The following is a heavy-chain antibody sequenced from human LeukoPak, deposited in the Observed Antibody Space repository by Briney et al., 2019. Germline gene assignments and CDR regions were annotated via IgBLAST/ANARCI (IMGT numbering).Heavy chain of an antibody. CDR1: GGSINSGSYY. D-gene: IGHD6-13*01. CDR2: IHYSGST. Sequence: SETLSLTCSVSGGSINSGSYYWGWIRQPPGKGLEWIASIHYSGSTFHNPSLKSRVTISVDTSNNHFSLKLRSVTAADTAVYYRARHTLGSWSNNWLDPWGQGTLVTVSS. V-gene: IGHV4-39*01. J-gene: IGHJ5*02. CDR3: ARHTLGSWSNNWLDP.